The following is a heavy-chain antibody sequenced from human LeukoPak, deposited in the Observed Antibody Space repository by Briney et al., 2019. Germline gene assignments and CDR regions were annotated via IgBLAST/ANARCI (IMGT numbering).Heavy chain of an antibody. CDR1: GYTFTGYY. V-gene: IGHV1-2*02. Sequence: ASVKVSCKASGYTFTGYYMHWVRQAPGQGLEWMGWINPNSGGTNYAQKFQGRVTMTRDTSISTAYMELSSLRSGDTAVYYCASDFSVTNYYYYMDVWGKGTTVTVSS. J-gene: IGHJ6*03. CDR3: ASDFSVTNYYYYMDV. D-gene: IGHD4-17*01. CDR2: INPNSGGT.